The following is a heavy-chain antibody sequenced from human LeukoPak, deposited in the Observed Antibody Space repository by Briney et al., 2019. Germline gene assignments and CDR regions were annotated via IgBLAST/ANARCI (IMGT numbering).Heavy chain of an antibody. D-gene: IGHD4-17*01. CDR1: GGSISSSNW. CDR2: IYHSGST. Sequence: SETLSLTCAVSGGSISSSNWWSWVRQPPGKGLEWIGEIYHSGSTNYNPSLKSRVTISVDKSKNQFSLKLSSVAAADTAVYYCAGAGYGDYEETFDIWGQGTMVTVSS. V-gene: IGHV4-4*02. CDR3: AGAGYGDYEETFDI. J-gene: IGHJ3*02.